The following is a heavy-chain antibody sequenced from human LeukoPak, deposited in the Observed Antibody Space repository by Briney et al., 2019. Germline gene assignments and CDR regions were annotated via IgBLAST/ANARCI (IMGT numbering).Heavy chain of an antibody. Sequence: GGSLRLSCAAPGFTFSSYSMNWVRQAPGKGLEWVSYISSSSSTIYYADSVKGRFTISRDNAKNSLHLQMNSLRPEDTALYYCVKDRGLRNQWLQVTYDSWGQGTLVTVSS. J-gene: IGHJ4*02. D-gene: IGHD5-24*01. CDR2: ISSSSSTI. V-gene: IGHV3-48*04. CDR3: VKDRGLRNQWLQVTYDS. CDR1: GFTFSSYS.